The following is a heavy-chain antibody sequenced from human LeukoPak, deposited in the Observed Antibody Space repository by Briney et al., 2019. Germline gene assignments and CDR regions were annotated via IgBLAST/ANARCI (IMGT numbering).Heavy chain of an antibody. D-gene: IGHD6-13*01. Sequence: GRSLRLSCAASGFTVSSYAMHWVRQAPGKGLEWVAVISYDGSNEYYADSVKGRFTISRDNSKNTLYLQMNSLRAEDTAVHYCARGHSSSWYYFDYWGQGTLVTVSS. J-gene: IGHJ4*02. CDR2: ISYDGSNE. CDR3: ARGHSSSWYYFDY. V-gene: IGHV3-30-3*01. CDR1: GFTVSSYA.